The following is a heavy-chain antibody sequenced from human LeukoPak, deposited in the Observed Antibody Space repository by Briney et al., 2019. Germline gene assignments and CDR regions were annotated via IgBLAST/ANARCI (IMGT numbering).Heavy chain of an antibody. J-gene: IGHJ4*02. Sequence: GGSLRLSCAASGFTFSGYAMSWVRQAPGKGLEWVSAISGSGGSTYYADSVKGRFTISRDNSKNTLYLQMNSLRAEDTAVYYCAKVPIDIVVVVAAAYFDYWGQGTLVTVSS. CDR1: GFTFSGYA. V-gene: IGHV3-23*01. CDR3: AKVPIDIVVVVAAAYFDY. CDR2: ISGSGGST. D-gene: IGHD2-15*01.